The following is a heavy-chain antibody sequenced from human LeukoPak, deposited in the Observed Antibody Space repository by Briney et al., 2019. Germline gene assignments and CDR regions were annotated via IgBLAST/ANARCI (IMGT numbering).Heavy chain of an antibody. CDR2: MNSDGSST. D-gene: IGHD4-17*01. Sequence: GGPLRLSCAASGFTLSSYWMHWVRQAPGKGLVWVSRMNSDGSSTTYADSVKGRFTISRDNAKNTLYLQMNSLRAEDTAVYHCAREAFNYGDHYFDYWGQGTLVTVSS. CDR1: GFTLSSYW. CDR3: AREAFNYGDHYFDY. J-gene: IGHJ4*02. V-gene: IGHV3-74*01.